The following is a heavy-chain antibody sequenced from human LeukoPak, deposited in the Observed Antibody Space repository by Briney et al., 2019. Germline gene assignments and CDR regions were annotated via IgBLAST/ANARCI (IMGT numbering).Heavy chain of an antibody. V-gene: IGHV4-38-2*02. CDR1: GYSISSGYY. CDR2: IYHSGST. D-gene: IGHD2-15*01. Sequence: PSETLSLTCTVSGYSISSGYYWGWIRQPPGKGLEWIGSIYHSGSTYYNPSLKSRVTISVDTSKNQFSLTLSSVTAADTAVYYCATRANIVVVEAATEGAFDIWGQGTMVTVSS. CDR3: ATRANIVVVEAATEGAFDI. J-gene: IGHJ3*02.